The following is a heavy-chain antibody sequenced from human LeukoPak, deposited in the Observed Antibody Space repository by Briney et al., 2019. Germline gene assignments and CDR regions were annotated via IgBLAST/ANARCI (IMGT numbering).Heavy chain of an antibody. CDR2: IKHDGSEK. CDR1: GFTFSSYA. D-gene: IGHD6-19*01. V-gene: IGHV3-7*03. J-gene: IGHJ4*02. Sequence: GGSLRLSCAGSGFTFSSYAMSWVRQAPGKGLEWVSNIKHDGSEKNYVDSVKGRFTISRDNAKNPLYLQMNSLRAEDTAVYYVARDLYRSGWFHWGQGTLVTVSS. CDR3: ARDLYRSGWFH.